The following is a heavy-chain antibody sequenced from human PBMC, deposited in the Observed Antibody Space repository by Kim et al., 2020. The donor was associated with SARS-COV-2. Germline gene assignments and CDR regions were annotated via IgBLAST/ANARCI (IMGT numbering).Heavy chain of an antibody. V-gene: IGHV3-23*01. Sequence: GGSLRLSCAASGFTFSSYAMSWVRQAPGKGLEWVSGISGSGGSTYYADSVKGRFTISRDNSKNTLYLQMNSLRAEDTAVYYCAKTVRGVITYYYGMDVWGQGTTVTVSS. CDR1: GFTFSSYA. CDR3: AKTVRGVITYYYGMDV. CDR2: ISGSGGST. D-gene: IGHD3-10*01. J-gene: IGHJ6*02.